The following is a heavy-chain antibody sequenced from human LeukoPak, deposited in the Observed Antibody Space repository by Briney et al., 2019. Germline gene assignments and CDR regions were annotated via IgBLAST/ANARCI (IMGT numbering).Heavy chain of an antibody. J-gene: IGHJ4*02. V-gene: IGHV7-4-1*02. CDR1: GYTFTSYA. Sequence: ASVKVSCKASGYTFTSYAMNWVRQAPGQGLEWMGWINTNTGNPTYAQGFTGRFVFSLDTSVSTAYLQISGLKAEDTAVYYCAREITLVGLGYYFDYWGQGTLVTVSS. CDR2: INTNTGNP. CDR3: AREITLVGLGYYFDY. D-gene: IGHD1-26*01.